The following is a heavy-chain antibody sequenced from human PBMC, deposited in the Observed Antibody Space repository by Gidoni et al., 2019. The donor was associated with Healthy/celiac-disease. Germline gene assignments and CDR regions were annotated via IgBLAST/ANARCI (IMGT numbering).Heavy chain of an antibody. CDR1: GFTFSRYG. CDR3: ARAKRHGDYEFDY. D-gene: IGHD4-17*01. Sequence: QVQLVESGGGVVQPGRSLRLPCAASGFTFSRYGRHWVRQPPGKGLEWVAVIWYDGSNKYYADSVKGRFTISRDNSKNTLYLQMNSLRAEDTAVYYCARAKRHGDYEFDYWGQGTLVTVSS. V-gene: IGHV3-33*01. J-gene: IGHJ4*02. CDR2: IWYDGSNK.